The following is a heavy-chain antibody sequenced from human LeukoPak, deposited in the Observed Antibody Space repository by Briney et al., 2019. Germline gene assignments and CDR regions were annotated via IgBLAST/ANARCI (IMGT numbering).Heavy chain of an antibody. J-gene: IGHJ4*02. V-gene: IGHV3-48*03. Sequence: GGSLRLSCAASGFTFSSYEMNWVHQAPGKRPEWVSYISNSGSILYYADSVRGRFTISRDNAKNSLFLQMNSLRAEDTAVYYCARGEGDYWGQGTLVTVSS. CDR1: GFTFSSYE. CDR2: ISNSGSIL. CDR3: ARGEGDY.